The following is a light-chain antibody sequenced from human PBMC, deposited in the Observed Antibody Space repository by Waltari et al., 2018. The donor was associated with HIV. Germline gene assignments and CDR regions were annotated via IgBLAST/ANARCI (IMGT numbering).Light chain of an antibody. CDR1: SSDVGRSNY. Sequence: QSALTQPASVSGSPGQSITLSCTGASSDVGRSNYVSWSQHHPGKAPKLIIYDVSNRPSGVSNRFSGSKSGTTASLTISGLQAEDEADYYCSSYTSSRTVVFGGGTKLTVL. CDR2: DVS. CDR3: SSYTSSRTVV. J-gene: IGLJ2*01. V-gene: IGLV2-14*03.